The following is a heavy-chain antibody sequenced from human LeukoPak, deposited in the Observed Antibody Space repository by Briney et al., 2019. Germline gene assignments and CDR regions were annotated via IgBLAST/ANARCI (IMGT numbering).Heavy chain of an antibody. CDR3: VRWNGGADY. CDR2: LSQAGGAQ. V-gene: IGHV3-11*01. Sequence: GGSLRLSCAASGLTFSDEYMSWIRQAPGKGLEWVAHLSQAGGAQHYADSVQGRFTISRDNTQKSLYLEMNSLKVEDTAVYYCVRWNGGADYWGQGTLVTVSS. CDR1: GLTFSDEY. D-gene: IGHD3-16*01. J-gene: IGHJ4*02.